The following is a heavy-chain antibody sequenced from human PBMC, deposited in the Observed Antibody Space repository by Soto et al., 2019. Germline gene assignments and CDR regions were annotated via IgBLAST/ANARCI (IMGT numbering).Heavy chain of an antibody. V-gene: IGHV3-74*01. CDR1: GFTFTSYW. CDR3: TRGGRGGFDY. Sequence: GGSLRLSCAASGFTFTSYWMHWVRQAPGKGLLWVSRIKSDGSITNYADSVKGRFTISRDNAKNTVYLQVSSLRAEDTAIYYCTRGGRGGFDYWGQGALVTVSS. J-gene: IGHJ4*02. D-gene: IGHD3-16*01. CDR2: IKSDGSIT.